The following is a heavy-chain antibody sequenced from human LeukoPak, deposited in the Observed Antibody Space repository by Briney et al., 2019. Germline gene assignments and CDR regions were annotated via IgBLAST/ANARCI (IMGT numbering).Heavy chain of an antibody. Sequence: SETLSLTCAVYGGSFSGYYWSWIRQPPGRGLDWIGEINHSGSTNYNPSLKSRVTISVDTSKNQFSLKLSSVTAADTAVYYCARPSYYYDSSGYSHNYYYYYYMDVWGKGTTVTVSS. V-gene: IGHV4-34*01. CDR1: GGSFSGYY. J-gene: IGHJ6*03. CDR2: INHSGST. D-gene: IGHD3-22*01. CDR3: ARPSYYYDSSGYSHNYYYYYYMDV.